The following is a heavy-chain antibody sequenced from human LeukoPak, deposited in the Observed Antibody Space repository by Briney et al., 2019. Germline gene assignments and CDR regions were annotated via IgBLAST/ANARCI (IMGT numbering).Heavy chain of an antibody. D-gene: IGHD3-16*01. CDR3: ARVGHYYFDY. V-gene: IGHV6-1*01. CDR1: GDSVSSNSAS. CDR2: TYYRSKWYK. Sequence: SQTLSPTCAISGDSVSSNSASWNWVRQSPSRGLEWLGRTYYRSKWYKAYAVSVRSRITINPDTSKNLFSLQLNSVTPEDTAVYYCARVGHYYFDYWGQGTLVTVSS. J-gene: IGHJ4*02.